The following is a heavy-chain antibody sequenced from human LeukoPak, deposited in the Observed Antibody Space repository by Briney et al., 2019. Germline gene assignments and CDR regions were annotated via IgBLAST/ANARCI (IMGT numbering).Heavy chain of an antibody. CDR3: ARGANYYDSSGYHNWFDP. J-gene: IGHJ5*02. CDR1: GGSFSSYY. Sequence: PSETLSLTCTVSGGSFSSYYWSWIRQSPVKGLEWVGRIYTSGSTNYNPSLKSRVTISVDTSKNQFSLKLSSVTAADTAVYYCARGANYYDSSGYHNWFDPWGQGTLVTVSS. CDR2: IYTSGST. D-gene: IGHD3-22*01. V-gene: IGHV4-4*08.